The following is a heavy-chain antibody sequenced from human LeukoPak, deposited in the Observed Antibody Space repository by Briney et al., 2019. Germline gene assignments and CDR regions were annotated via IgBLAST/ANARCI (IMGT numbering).Heavy chain of an antibody. CDR3: ARVPDSGNYDY. CDR1: GFTFSDHY. J-gene: IGHJ4*02. Sequence: GGSLRLSCAASGFTFSDHYMDWVRQAPGKGLEWVGRTRKKANSYTTEYAAPVKGRFTISRDDSNSSLYLQMNSLKTEDTAVYYCARVPDSGNYDYWGQGTLVTVSS. D-gene: IGHD1-26*01. V-gene: IGHV3-72*01. CDR2: TRKKANSYTT.